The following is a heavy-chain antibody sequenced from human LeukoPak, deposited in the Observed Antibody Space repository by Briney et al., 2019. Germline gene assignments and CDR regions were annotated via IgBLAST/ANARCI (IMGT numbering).Heavy chain of an antibody. V-gene: IGHV3-23*01. D-gene: IGHD3-10*01. Sequence: GGSLRLSCAASGFTFRSYVMNWVRQAPGKGLEWVSAISHSGDRTYYADSVKGRFTISRDNSKNILYLQMNGLRAEDTALYYCAKVVGIWIGEMFDAFDVWGHGTMVAVSS. CDR2: ISHSGDRT. CDR1: GFTFRSYV. CDR3: AKVVGIWIGEMFDAFDV. J-gene: IGHJ3*01.